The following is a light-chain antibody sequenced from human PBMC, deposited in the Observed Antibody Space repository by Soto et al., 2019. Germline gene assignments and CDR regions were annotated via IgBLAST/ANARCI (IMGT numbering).Light chain of an antibody. J-gene: IGLJ1*01. CDR2: EFS. Sequence: QSVLTQPASVSASPGQSITISCTGTTSDVGGYSFVSWYQLHPGKAPKLMIYEFSNRPSGVSNRFSGSKSGNTASLTISGLQAEAESDYYCSSYTTSGSRVFGTGTKVKVL. CDR3: SSYTTSGSRV. V-gene: IGLV2-14*01. CDR1: TSDVGGYSF.